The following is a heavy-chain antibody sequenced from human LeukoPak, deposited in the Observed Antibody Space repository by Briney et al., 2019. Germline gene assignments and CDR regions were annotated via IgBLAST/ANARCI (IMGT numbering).Heavy chain of an antibody. Sequence: ASVKVSCKASGYTFTSYYMHWVRQAPGQGLEWMGIINPSGGTNYAQKFQGRVTMTRDTSISTAYMELSRLRSDDTAVYYCTRAPGYLCSITSCYESLSFDYWGQGTLVTVSS. V-gene: IGHV1-2*02. D-gene: IGHD2-2*01. CDR2: INPSGGT. CDR1: GYTFTSYY. CDR3: TRAPGYLCSITSCYESLSFDY. J-gene: IGHJ4*02.